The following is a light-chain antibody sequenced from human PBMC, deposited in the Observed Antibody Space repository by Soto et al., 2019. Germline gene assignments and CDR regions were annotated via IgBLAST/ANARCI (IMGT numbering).Light chain of an antibody. CDR1: QSISTY. V-gene: IGKV3-11*01. CDR2: AVS. J-gene: IGKJ4*01. Sequence: EIVLTQSPATLSLSPGEIATLSCRASQSISTYLAWYQQKPGQAPRLLIYAVSKRAAGVPARFSGGGSGTDFTLTISSLEPEDFAVYYCQQRSNWPPGLTFGGGTKVEI. CDR3: QQRSNWPPGLT.